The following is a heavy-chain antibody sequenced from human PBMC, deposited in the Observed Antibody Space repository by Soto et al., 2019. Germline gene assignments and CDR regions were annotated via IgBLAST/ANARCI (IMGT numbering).Heavy chain of an antibody. CDR1: GFTFSSYA. CDR2: ISYDGSNK. J-gene: IGHJ4*02. D-gene: IGHD2-2*01. V-gene: IGHV3-30-3*01. CDR3: ARGPSSLTRFDY. Sequence: LRLSCVASGFTFSSYAMHWVRQAPGKGLEWVAVISYDGSNKYYADSVKGRFTISRDNSKSTLYLQMNSLRAEDTAVYYCARGPSSLTRFDYWGQGTLVTVSS.